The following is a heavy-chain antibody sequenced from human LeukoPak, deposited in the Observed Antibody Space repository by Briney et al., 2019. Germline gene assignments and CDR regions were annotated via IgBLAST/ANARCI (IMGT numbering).Heavy chain of an antibody. V-gene: IGHV4-34*01. CDR1: GGSFSGCY. D-gene: IGHD4-23*01. J-gene: IGHJ4*02. CDR3: ARGGGHDYGGNGSDY. CDR2: INHSGST. Sequence: SETLSLTCAVYGGSFSGCYWSWIRQPPGKGLEWIGEINHSGSTNYNPSLKSRVTISVDTSKNQFSLKLSSVTAADTAVYYCARGGGHDYGGNGSDYWGQGTLVTVSS.